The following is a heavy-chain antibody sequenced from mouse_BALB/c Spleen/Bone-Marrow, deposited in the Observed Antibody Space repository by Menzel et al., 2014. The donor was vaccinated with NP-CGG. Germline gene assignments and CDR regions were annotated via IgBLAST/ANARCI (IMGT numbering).Heavy chain of an antibody. Sequence: EVKLMESGGGLVQPGGSLKLSCATSGFTFSDYYMYWVRQTPEKRLEWVAYISNGGGSTYYPDTVKGRFTISRDNAKNPLYLQMSRLKSEDTAMYYCARQDYSYYYAMDYWGQGTSVTVAS. J-gene: IGHJ4*01. CDR2: ISNGGGST. CDR3: ARQDYSYYYAMDY. CDR1: GFTFSDYY. V-gene: IGHV5-12*02. D-gene: IGHD2-13*01.